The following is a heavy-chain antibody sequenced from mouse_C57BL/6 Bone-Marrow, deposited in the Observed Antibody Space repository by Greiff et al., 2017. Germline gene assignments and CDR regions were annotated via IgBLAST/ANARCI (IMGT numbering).Heavy chain of an antibody. CDR3: ARPMTLSY. Sequence: VQLKESGPGLVQPSQSLSITCTVSGFSLTSYGVHWVRQSPGKGLEWLGVIGSGGSKDYNAAFISRLSISKDNSKSQVFFNMNSLQADDTAIYYCARPMTLSYWGQGTLVTVSA. CDR2: IGSGGSK. V-gene: IGHV2-2*01. D-gene: IGHD2-3*01. J-gene: IGHJ3*01. CDR1: GFSLTSYG.